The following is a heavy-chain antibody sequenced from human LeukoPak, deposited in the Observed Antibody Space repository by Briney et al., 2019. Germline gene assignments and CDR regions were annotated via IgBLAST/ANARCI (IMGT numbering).Heavy chain of an antibody. V-gene: IGHV3-7*01. CDR3: ATDRDNSDWQKRFDS. CDR1: GFTFSTYW. D-gene: IGHD2-21*02. CDR2: INQDASEI. J-gene: IGHJ4*02. Sequence: GGSLRLSCAASGFTFSTYWMNWYRQAPGKGLDWVGNINQDASEINYVDSVRGRFTISRDNAKNSLHLQMNSLRAEDTAVYYCATDRDNSDWQKRFDSWGQGTLVTVSS.